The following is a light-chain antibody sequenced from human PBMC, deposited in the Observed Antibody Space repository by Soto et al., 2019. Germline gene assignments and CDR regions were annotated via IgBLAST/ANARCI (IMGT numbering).Light chain of an antibody. CDR2: GAS. CDR1: ETVATN. CDR3: QQYFEWPPMT. Sequence: EVVMTQSPATLSVSPGERATLSCRASETVATNRAWYQQKPGQAPRLLISGASTRAAGISDRFRGSWSGTEFTLTISSLRSEDSAIYYCQQYFEWPPMTFAQGTKVEI. V-gene: IGKV3-15*01. J-gene: IGKJ1*01.